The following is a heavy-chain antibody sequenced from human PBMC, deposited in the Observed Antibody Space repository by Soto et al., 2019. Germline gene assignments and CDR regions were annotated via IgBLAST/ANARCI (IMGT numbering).Heavy chain of an antibody. J-gene: IGHJ6*02. CDR1: GGSISSGDYY. D-gene: IGHD3-10*01. CDR2: IYYSGST. V-gene: IGHV4-30-4*01. CDR3: ASASRRTRYYYGSGSYFTYYYGMDV. Sequence: SETLSLTCTVSGGSISSGDYYWSWIRQPPGKGLEWIGYIYYSGSTYYNPSLKSRVTISVDTSKNQFSLKLSSVTAADTAVYYCASASRRTRYYYGSGSYFTYYYGMDVWGQGTTVTVS.